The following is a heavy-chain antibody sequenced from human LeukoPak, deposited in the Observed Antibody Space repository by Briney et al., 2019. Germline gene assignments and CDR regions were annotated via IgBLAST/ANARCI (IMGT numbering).Heavy chain of an antibody. CDR2: INHSGST. Sequence: SETLSLTCAVYGGSFSGYYWSWIRQPPGKGLEWIGEINHSGSTNYNPSLKSRVTISVDTSKNQFSLKLSSVTAADTAVYYCARGPGYYYDSSGYSNVVDYWGQGTLVTVSS. J-gene: IGHJ4*02. D-gene: IGHD3-22*01. CDR1: GGSFSGYY. CDR3: ARGPGYYYDSSGYSNVVDY. V-gene: IGHV4-34*01.